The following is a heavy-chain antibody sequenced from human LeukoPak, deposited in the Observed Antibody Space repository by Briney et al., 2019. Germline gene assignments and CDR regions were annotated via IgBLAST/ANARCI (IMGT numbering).Heavy chain of an antibody. J-gene: IGHJ5*02. CDR1: GFTFSSYS. D-gene: IGHD3-9*01. CDR3: ARDLPLPIYDILTGIDP. Sequence: GGSLRLSCAASGFTFSSYSMNWVRQAPGKGLEWVSSISSSSSYIYYADSVKGRLTISRDNAKNSLYLQMNSLRAEDTAVYYCARDLPLPIYDILTGIDPWGQGTLVTVSS. CDR2: ISSSSSYI. V-gene: IGHV3-21*01.